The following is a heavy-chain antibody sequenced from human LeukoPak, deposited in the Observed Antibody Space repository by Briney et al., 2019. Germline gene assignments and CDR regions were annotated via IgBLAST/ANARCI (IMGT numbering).Heavy chain of an antibody. D-gene: IGHD6-13*01. CDR3: ARGLLAAGTFDS. Sequence: GGSLRLSCTASGFTVSSIYMSLVRQAPGKGLEWVSVIYNDGSPYYADSVRDRFTTSRDNSKNTVDLQLNRLRAEDTAVYFCARGLLAAGTFDSWGQGTLVTVSS. J-gene: IGHJ4*02. CDR2: IYNDGSP. V-gene: IGHV3-66*01. CDR1: GFTVSSIY.